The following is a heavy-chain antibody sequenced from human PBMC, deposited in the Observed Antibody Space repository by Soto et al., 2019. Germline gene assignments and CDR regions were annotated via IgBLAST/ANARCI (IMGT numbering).Heavy chain of an antibody. CDR1: SGSISGYG. J-gene: IGHJ4*02. CDR2: ISYRGNN. V-gene: IGHV4-59*01. D-gene: IGHD1-26*01. Sequence: SETLSLTCTVSSGSISGYGWSWIRQPPGKEPEWIGYISYRGNNNYNPSLQSRVSISLVTYKNQISLKLDAVAASDTAVYYCARMERSKEGLSVYYFDFWGQGTLVTVSS. CDR3: ARMERSKEGLSVYYFDF.